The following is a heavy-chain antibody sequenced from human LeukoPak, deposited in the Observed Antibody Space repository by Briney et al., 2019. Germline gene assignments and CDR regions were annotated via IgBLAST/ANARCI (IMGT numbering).Heavy chain of an antibody. J-gene: IGHJ4*02. D-gene: IGHD6-19*01. V-gene: IGHV3-11*04. Sequence: PGGSLRLSCAASGFTFSDYYMSWIRQAPGKGLEWVSYISNSDNTIYYADSVKGRFTISRDNAKNSLYLQMNSLRAEDTAVYYCAKMGPPIAVAGTERYFDYWGQGTLVTVSS. CDR1: GFTFSDYY. CDR2: ISNSDNTI. CDR3: AKMGPPIAVAGTERYFDY.